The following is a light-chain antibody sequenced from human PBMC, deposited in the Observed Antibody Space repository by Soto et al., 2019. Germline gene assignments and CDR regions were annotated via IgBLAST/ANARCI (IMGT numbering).Light chain of an antibody. V-gene: IGKV3-20*01. CDR3: QQYGSSPVST. CDR2: GAS. Sequence: EIVLTQSPGTLSLTAGERATLSCRASQSVSSSYLAWYQQKPGQAPRLLIYGASSRATGIPDRFSGSGSGTDFTLTISRLEPEDFAVYDCQQYGSSPVSTFGPGTKVDIK. J-gene: IGKJ3*01. CDR1: QSVSSSY.